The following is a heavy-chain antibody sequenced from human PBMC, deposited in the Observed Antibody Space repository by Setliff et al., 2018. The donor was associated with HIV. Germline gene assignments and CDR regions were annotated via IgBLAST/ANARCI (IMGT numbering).Heavy chain of an antibody. CDR2: MNPNSGNT. Sequence: GASVKVSCKASGYTFTTYDINWVRQATGQGLEWMGWMNPNSGNTGYSQEFQGRVTMTRNTSISTAYMELSSLRSEDTAVYYCARGIKLVGGNCYPWDVWGKGTTVTVS. D-gene: IGHD2-15*01. CDR3: ARGIKLVGGNCYPWDV. CDR1: GYTFTTYD. J-gene: IGHJ6*03. V-gene: IGHV1-8*02.